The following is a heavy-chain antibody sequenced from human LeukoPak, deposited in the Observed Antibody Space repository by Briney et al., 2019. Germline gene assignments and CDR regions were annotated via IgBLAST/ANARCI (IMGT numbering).Heavy chain of an antibody. Sequence: PGGSLRLSCAASGFTFSSYAMSWVRQAPGKGLEWVSAISGSGGSTYYADSVKGRFTISRDNSKNTLYLQMNSLRAEDTAVYYCAKSMVRGVIGDPAFDYWGQGTLVTVSS. D-gene: IGHD3-10*01. V-gene: IGHV3-23*01. CDR1: GFTFSSYA. CDR2: ISGSGGST. CDR3: AKSMVRGVIGDPAFDY. J-gene: IGHJ4*02.